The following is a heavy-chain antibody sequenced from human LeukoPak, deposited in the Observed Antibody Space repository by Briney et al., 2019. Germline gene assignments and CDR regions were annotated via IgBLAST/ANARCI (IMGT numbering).Heavy chain of an antibody. D-gene: IGHD6-13*01. CDR3: ARGRQGIFDY. J-gene: IGHJ4*02. Sequence: SETLSLTCTVSGGSISSSSYYWGWIRQPPGKGLEWIGSIYYSGSTNYNPSLKSRVTMSVDTSKNQFSLKLSSVTAADTAVYYCARGRQGIFDYWGQGTLVTVSS. CDR1: GGSISSSSYY. V-gene: IGHV4-39*07. CDR2: IYYSGST.